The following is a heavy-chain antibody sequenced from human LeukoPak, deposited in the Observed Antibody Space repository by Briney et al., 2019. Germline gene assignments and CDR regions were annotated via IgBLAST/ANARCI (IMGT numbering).Heavy chain of an antibody. CDR2: ISAYNGNT. J-gene: IGHJ4*02. CDR1: GYIFTRFG. CDR3: AKRTYSSSSSFDY. Sequence: ASVKVSCKAYGYIFTRFGISWVRQAAGQGLEWMGWISAYNGNTNYAQKFQGRVTMTTDTSTSTAYMELRSLRSDDTAVYYCAKRTYSSSSSFDYWGQGTLVTVPS. D-gene: IGHD6-13*01. V-gene: IGHV1-18*01.